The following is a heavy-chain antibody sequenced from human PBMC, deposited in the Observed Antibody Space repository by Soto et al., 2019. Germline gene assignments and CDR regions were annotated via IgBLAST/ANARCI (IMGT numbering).Heavy chain of an antibody. CDR1: GFTFSDYY. CDR2: ISSSSSYT. CDR3: AKAFYREEDGYNSFDY. J-gene: IGHJ4*02. D-gene: IGHD2-21*01. Sequence: GGSLRLSCAASGFTFSDYYMSWIRQAPGKGLEWVSYISSSSSYTNYADSVKGRFTISRDNSNNTLYLQMDNLRAEDTAVYYCAKAFYREEDGYNSFDYWGQGTMVTVSS. V-gene: IGHV3-11*05.